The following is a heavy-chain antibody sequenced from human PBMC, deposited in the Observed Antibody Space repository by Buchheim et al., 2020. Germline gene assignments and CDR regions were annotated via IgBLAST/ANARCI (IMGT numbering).Heavy chain of an antibody. CDR1: GFTFSSYG. CDR2: ISYDGSNK. CDR3: AKDQDSSGWYRRGGLDY. D-gene: IGHD6-19*01. J-gene: IGHJ4*02. V-gene: IGHV3-30*18. Sequence: QVQLVESGGGVVQPGRSLRLSCAASGFTFSSYGMHWVRQAPGKGLEWVAVISYDGSNKYYADSVKGRFTISRDNSKNTLYLQMNSLRAEDTAVYYCAKDQDSSGWYRRGGLDYWGQRTL.